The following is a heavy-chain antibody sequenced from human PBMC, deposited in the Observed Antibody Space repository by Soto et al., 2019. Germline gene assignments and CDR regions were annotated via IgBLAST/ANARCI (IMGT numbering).Heavy chain of an antibody. Sequence: VGSLRLSCAASGFTFSSYAMSWVRQAPGKGLEWVSAISGSGGSTYYADSVKGRFTISRDNSKNTLYLQMNSLRAEDTAVYYCAKVPGEDYYYYGMDVWGQRTTVTVSS. J-gene: IGHJ6*02. D-gene: IGHD3-16*01. CDR2: ISGSGGST. CDR3: AKVPGEDYYYYGMDV. V-gene: IGHV3-23*01. CDR1: GFTFSSYA.